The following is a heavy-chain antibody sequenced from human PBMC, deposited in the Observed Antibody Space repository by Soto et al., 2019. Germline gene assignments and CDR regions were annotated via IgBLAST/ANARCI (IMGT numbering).Heavy chain of an antibody. J-gene: IGHJ4*02. Sequence: PGGSLRLSCAASGFTFGDYAMSWVRQAPGKGLEWVGFIRSKTYGETTEYAASVKGRFTISRDDSKSIVYLQMNSLQTEDTAVFYCTRPPSSHYLSGSYNYWGRGTLVTVSS. CDR1: GFTFGDYA. D-gene: IGHD3-10*01. CDR3: TRPPSSHYLSGSYNY. V-gene: IGHV3-49*04. CDR2: IRSKTYGETT.